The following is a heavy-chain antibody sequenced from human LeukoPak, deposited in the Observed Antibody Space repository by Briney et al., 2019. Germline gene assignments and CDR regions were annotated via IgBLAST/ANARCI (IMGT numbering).Heavy chain of an antibody. CDR3: ARDSFGSSSARGVDY. V-gene: IGHV4-59*06. J-gene: IGHJ4*02. D-gene: IGHD6-6*01. Sequence: SETLSLTCTVSGGSINSYYWSWIRQHPGKGLEWIGYIYYSGSTYYNPSLKSRVTISVDTSKNQFSLKLSSVTAADTAVYYCARDSFGSSSARGVDYWGQGTLVTVSS. CDR2: IYYSGST. CDR1: GGSINSYY.